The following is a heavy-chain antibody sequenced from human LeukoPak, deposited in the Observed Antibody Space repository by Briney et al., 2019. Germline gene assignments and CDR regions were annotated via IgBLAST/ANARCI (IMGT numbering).Heavy chain of an antibody. CDR2: ISNSGNTI. Sequence: GGSLRLSCAASGFTFSDYYMSWIRQAPGKGLEWVSYISNSGNTIKYADSMKGRFTISRDNARNSLYLQMDSLRAEDTAVYYCARADDSSSGYFDYWGQGTLVTVSS. D-gene: IGHD6-6*01. CDR3: ARADDSSSGYFDY. CDR1: GFTFSDYY. V-gene: IGHV3-11*04. J-gene: IGHJ4*02.